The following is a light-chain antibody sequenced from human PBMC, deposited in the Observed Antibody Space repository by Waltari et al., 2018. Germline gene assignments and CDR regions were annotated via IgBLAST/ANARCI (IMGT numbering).Light chain of an antibody. J-gene: IGKJ4*01. Sequence: DIVMTQTPLSLSVTPGQPASISCKSSQSLLYSNGMTYLSWYLQRPGQPPQFLMYEVSNRFSGVPDRFSGSGSGTDFTLKISRVEAEDVGVYYCMQSIQLPLTFGGGTKVEIK. CDR1: QSLLYSNGMTY. CDR2: EVS. CDR3: MQSIQLPLT. V-gene: IGKV2D-29*01.